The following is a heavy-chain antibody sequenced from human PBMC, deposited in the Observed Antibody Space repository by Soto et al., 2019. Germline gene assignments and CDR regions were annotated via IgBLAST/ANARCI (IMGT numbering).Heavy chain of an antibody. J-gene: IGHJ2*01. D-gene: IGHD4-17*01. CDR1: GFTFSRYT. CDR3: ANDGGFDYGFWYFAL. CDR2: KLYDGSTK. Sequence: QVQLVESGGGVVQPGRSLRLSCAASGFTFSRYTMHWVRQAPAKELVRVAVKLYDGSTKYYADSVKGRFTISTDNSKNTLYLQMNSLSAEDTAVYYCANDGGFDYGFWYFALWGRGTLVTVSS. V-gene: IGHV3-30-3*02.